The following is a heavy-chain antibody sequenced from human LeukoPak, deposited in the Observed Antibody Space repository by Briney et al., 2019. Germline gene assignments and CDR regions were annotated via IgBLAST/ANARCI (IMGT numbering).Heavy chain of an antibody. CDR1: GGSIRTDGSY. CDR3: ARGRRVRVDEHVYNWFDP. D-gene: IGHD1/OR15-1a*01. V-gene: IGHV4-39*07. Sequence: PSETLSLTCTVSGGSIRTDGSYWAWIRQPPGKGLEWIGSIYIDGITHYNSSLQSRVTLSIDTSKNQFSLKLSSVTAADTAVYYCARGRRVRVDEHVYNWFDPWGQGTLVTVSS. J-gene: IGHJ5*02. CDR2: IYIDGIT.